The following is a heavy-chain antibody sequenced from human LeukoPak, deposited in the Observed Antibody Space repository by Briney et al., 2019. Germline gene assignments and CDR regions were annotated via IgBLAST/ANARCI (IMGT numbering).Heavy chain of an antibody. V-gene: IGHV3-48*02. CDR1: GFTFRSDS. Sequence: GGSLRLSCAASGFTFRSDSMNWVRQAPGKGLEWISYIATASSTTYYADSVKGRFTISRDNAKNSLYLQMNSLRDEDTAVYFCARVYKPYCSSTICLTFDPWGQGTLVTVSS. CDR2: IATASSTT. CDR3: ARVYKPYCSSTICLTFDP. J-gene: IGHJ5*02. D-gene: IGHD2-2*01.